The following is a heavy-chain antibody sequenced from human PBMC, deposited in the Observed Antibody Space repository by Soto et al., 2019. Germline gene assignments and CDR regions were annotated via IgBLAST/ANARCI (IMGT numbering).Heavy chain of an antibody. V-gene: IGHV4-30-2*01. CDR2: IYHSGST. Sequence: SETLSLTCTVSGGSISSGGYSWSWIRQPPGKGLEWIGYIYHSGSTYYNPSLKSRVTISVDRSKNQFSLKLSSVTAADTAVYYCARAMVPDAFDIWGQGTMVTVSS. D-gene: IGHD2-8*01. J-gene: IGHJ3*02. CDR3: ARAMVPDAFDI. CDR1: GGSISSGGYS.